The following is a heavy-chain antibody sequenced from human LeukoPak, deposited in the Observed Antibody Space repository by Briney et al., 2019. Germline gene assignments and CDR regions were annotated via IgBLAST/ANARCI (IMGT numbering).Heavy chain of an antibody. CDR3: ARDRGRLRLGELSLQAY. CDR2: INPNSGGT. D-gene: IGHD3-16*02. Sequence: GASVKVSCKASGYTFTGYYMHWVRQAPGQGLEWMGRINPNSGGTNYAQKFQGRVTMTRDTSISTAYMELSRLRSDDTAVYYCARDRGRLRLGELSLQAYWGQGTLVTVSS. V-gene: IGHV1-2*06. J-gene: IGHJ4*02. CDR1: GYTFTGYY.